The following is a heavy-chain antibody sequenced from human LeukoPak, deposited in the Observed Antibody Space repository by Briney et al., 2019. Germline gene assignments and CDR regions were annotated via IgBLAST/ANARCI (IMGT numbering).Heavy chain of an antibody. CDR2: ISTYNGNT. V-gene: IGHV1-18*01. CDR3: ARGGEVCSSSSCYRGHDY. D-gene: IGHD2-2*01. J-gene: IGHJ4*02. CDR1: GYTFTNSG. Sequence: ASVKVSCKASGYTFTNSGISWVRQAPGQGLEWMGWISTYNGNTDYAQKLQGRVTMTRDTSTSTAYMELSRLRSDDTAVYYCARGGEVCSSSSCYRGHDYWGQGTLVTVSS.